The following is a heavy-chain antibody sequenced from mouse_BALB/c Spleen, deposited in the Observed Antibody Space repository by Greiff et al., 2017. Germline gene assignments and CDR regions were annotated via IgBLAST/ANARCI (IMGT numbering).Heavy chain of an antibody. CDR2: ICAGGST. CDR3: ARDSGAYYGYDCYAMDY. J-gene: IGHJ4*01. CDR1: GFSLTSYG. D-gene: IGHD2-14*01. V-gene: IGHV2-9*02. Sequence: VKLVESGPGLVAPSQSLSITCTVSGFSLTSYGVHWVRQPPGKGLEWLGVICAGGSTNYNSALMSRLSISTDNSKSQVFLKMNSLQTNDTAMYYCARDSGAYYGYDCYAMDYWGQGTSVTVSS.